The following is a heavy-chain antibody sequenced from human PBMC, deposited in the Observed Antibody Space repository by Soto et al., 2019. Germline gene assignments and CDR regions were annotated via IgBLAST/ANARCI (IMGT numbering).Heavy chain of an antibody. CDR2: ISYDGSNK. D-gene: IGHD3-10*01. Sequence: GGSLRLSCAASGFTFSGYAMHWVRQAPGKGLEWVAVISYDGSNKYYAHSVKGRFTISRDNSKNTLYLQMNSLRAEDTAVYYCARDXGSGSYYKRGYYYGMDVWGPGTTVTVSS. CDR1: GFTFSGYA. CDR3: ARDXGSGSYYKRGYYYGMDV. J-gene: IGHJ6*02. V-gene: IGHV3-30-3*01.